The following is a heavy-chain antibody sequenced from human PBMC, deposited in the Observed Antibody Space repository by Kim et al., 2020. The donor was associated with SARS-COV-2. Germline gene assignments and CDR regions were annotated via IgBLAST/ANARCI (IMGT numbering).Heavy chain of an antibody. CDR3: ASSLPYFDWFHAFDI. CDR2: IYHSGST. V-gene: IGHV4-4*02. J-gene: IGHJ3*02. D-gene: IGHD3-9*01. CDR1: GGSISSSNW. Sequence: SETLSLTCAVSGGSISSSNWWSWVRQPPGKGLEWIGEIYHSGSTNYNPSLKSRVTISVDKSKNQFSLKLSSVTAADTAVYYCASSLPYFDWFHAFDIWGQGTMVTVSS.